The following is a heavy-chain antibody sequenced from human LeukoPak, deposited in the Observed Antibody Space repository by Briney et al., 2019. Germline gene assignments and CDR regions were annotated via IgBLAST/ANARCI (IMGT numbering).Heavy chain of an antibody. J-gene: IGHJ4*02. D-gene: IGHD3-10*01. V-gene: IGHV3-74*01. CDR3: VRVGGYYFDY. Sequence: GGSLRLSCAASGFTFSSYWMHWVRQAPGEGLVWVSRINSDGSRTTYADSVKGRFTISRDNAKSTLHLQMNSLRAEDTAVYYCVRVGGYYFDYWGQGTLVTVSS. CDR2: INSDGSRT. CDR1: GFTFSSYW.